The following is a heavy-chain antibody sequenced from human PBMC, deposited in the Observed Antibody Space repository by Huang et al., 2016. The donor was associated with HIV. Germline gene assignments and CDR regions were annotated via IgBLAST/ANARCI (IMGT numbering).Heavy chain of an antibody. V-gene: IGHV4-39*01. Sequence: QLQLQESGPGLVKASETLSLTCIVSGGSIISSNYYWGWVRQPPGKGLEGIGSIYYGGNNVYNPSLKSRVTISVDPSKNQLSLKVRSVTAADTAVYYCARHNIYCSGGGCSSFDYWGQGTLVTVSS. J-gene: IGHJ4*02. CDR1: GGSIISSNYY. CDR2: IYYGGNN. D-gene: IGHD2-15*01. CDR3: ARHNIYCSGGGCSSFDY.